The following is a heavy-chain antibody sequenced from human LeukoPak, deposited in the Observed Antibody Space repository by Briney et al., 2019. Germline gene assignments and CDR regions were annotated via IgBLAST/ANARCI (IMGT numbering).Heavy chain of an antibody. Sequence: GASVKVSCKASGYTFTSYDINWVRQAIGQGLEWMGWMNPNSGNTGYAQKFQGRVTMTRNTSISTAYMELSSLRSEDTAVYYCARARITMVRGVTNRGWFDPWGQGTLVTVSP. CDR1: GYTFTSYD. CDR3: ARARITMVRGVTNRGWFDP. J-gene: IGHJ5*02. CDR2: MNPNSGNT. D-gene: IGHD3-10*01. V-gene: IGHV1-8*01.